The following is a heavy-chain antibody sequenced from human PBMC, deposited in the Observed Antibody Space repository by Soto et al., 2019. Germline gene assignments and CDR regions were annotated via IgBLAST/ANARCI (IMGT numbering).Heavy chain of an antibody. CDR2: IYYSGST. Sequence: PSETLSLTCTVSGGSISSGDYYWSWTRQPPGKGLEWIGYIYYSGSTYYNPSLKSRVTISVDTSKNQFSLKLSSVTAADTAVYYCAKGYSSSWPFDYWGQGTLVTVSS. D-gene: IGHD6-13*01. CDR3: AKGYSSSWPFDY. J-gene: IGHJ4*02. V-gene: IGHV4-30-4*01. CDR1: GGSISSGDYY.